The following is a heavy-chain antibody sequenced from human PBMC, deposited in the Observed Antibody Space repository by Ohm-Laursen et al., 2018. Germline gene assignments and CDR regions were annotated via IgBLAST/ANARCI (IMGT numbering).Heavy chain of an antibody. Sequence: SLRLSCSASGFTFSTYSMNWVRQAPGKGLEWVSSISSSSSYIYYADSVKGRFTISRDNAKNSLFLQMNGLRAEDTAVYYCARDDCSSTSCPDLDYWGQGTLVTVSS. CDR2: ISSSSSYI. V-gene: IGHV3-21*01. D-gene: IGHD2-2*01. J-gene: IGHJ4*02. CDR1: GFTFSTYS. CDR3: ARDDCSSTSCPDLDY.